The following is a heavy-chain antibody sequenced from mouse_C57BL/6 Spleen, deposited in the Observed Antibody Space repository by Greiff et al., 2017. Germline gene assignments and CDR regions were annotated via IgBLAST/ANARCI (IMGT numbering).Heavy chain of an antibody. J-gene: IGHJ1*03. D-gene: IGHD1-1*01. Sequence: EVQLQQSGPELVKPGASVKIPCKASGYTFTDYNMDWVKQSHGKSLEWIGDINPNNGGTINNQKFKGKATLTVDTSSSTAYMALRSLTSEDTAVYYCARDYYGSSLSCWYFDVWSTGTTVTVSS. CDR2: INPNNGGT. CDR3: ARDYYGSSLSCWYFDV. V-gene: IGHV1-18*01. CDR1: GYTFTDYN.